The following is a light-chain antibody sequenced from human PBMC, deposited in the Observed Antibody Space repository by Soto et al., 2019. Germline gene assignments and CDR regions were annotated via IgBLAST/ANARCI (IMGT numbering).Light chain of an antibody. CDR3: QKYNSAPWT. CDR1: QGISSA. V-gene: IGKV1-27*01. CDR2: AAS. Sequence: IQLTQSSSSLSASVGDRVTITFLASQGISSALAWYQQKPGKAPKLLIYAASTLQSGVPSRFSGSGSGTDFTLTISSLQPEDVATYYCQKYNSAPWTFGQGTKVDI. J-gene: IGKJ1*01.